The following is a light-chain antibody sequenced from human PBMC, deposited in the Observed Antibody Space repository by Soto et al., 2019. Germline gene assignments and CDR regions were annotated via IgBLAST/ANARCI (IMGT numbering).Light chain of an antibody. J-gene: IGLJ1*01. CDR3: NSYTTSATDV. Sequence: QSALTQPASVSGSPGQSITISCTGTSSDVGGYNYVSWYQHHPGEAPKLIIFEVTKRPSGVPYRFSGSKSANTASLTISGLQAEDEADYFCNSYTTSATDVFGSGTKLTVL. V-gene: IGLV2-14*01. CDR1: SSDVGGYNY. CDR2: EVT.